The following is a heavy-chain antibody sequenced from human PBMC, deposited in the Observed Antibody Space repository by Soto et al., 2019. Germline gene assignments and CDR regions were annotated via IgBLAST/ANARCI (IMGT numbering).Heavy chain of an antibody. V-gene: IGHV4-59*01. J-gene: IGHJ4*02. CDR2: VYNSGST. Sequence: SETLSFTCTVSGGSISGNYWTWIRQPPGKGLEWIGYVYNSGSTNYNPSLKSRVTISEDTSKSQFSLKVNSMTAADTAVYYCARYRREAVAGYTLDNWGQGILVTVSS. CDR3: ARYRREAVAGYTLDN. CDR1: GGSISGNY. D-gene: IGHD6-13*01.